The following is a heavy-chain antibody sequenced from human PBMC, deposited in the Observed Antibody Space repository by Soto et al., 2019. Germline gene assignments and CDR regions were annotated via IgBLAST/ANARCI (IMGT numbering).Heavy chain of an antibody. CDR3: AKDSIAPVAGTSYYYYYGMDV. D-gene: IGHD6-19*01. V-gene: IGHV3-30*18. CDR1: GFTFSSYG. CDR2: ISYGGSNK. Sequence: PEVSLRLSCAASGFTFSSYGMHWVRQAPGKGLKWVAVISYGGSNKYYADSVKGRFTISRDNSKNTLYLQMNSLRAEDTAVYYCAKDSIAPVAGTSYYYYYGMDVWGQGTTVTVSS. J-gene: IGHJ6*02.